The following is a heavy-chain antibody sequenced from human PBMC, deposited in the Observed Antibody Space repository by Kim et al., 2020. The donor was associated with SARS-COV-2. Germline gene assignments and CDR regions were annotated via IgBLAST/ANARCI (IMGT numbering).Heavy chain of an antibody. CDR2: FSTRGESI. J-gene: IGHJ4*02. D-gene: IGHD5-12*01. CDR1: GLSFSDSY. V-gene: IGHV3-11*01. Sequence: GGSLRLSCAASGLSFSDSYMNWVRQAPGKGLEWLSFFSTRGESIFYADSVEGRFTISRDNAKNSLYLQMNYLRDEDTAVYYCARSGNGYNAFGIWGQG. CDR3: ARSGNGYNAFGI.